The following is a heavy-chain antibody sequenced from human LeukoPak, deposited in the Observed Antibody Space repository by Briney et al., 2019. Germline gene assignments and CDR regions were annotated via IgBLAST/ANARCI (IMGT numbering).Heavy chain of an antibody. Sequence: ASVKVSCKASGFSFTRYAISWVRQAPGQGLEWMGWISTYNGDTKYAQQFQGRVTMTTDTSTSTAYMEVRSLTSDDTAVYYCARDPSNTSGRYAYFDYWGQGTLVTVSS. CDR3: ARDPSNTSGRYAYFDY. CDR1: GFSFTRYA. CDR2: ISTYNGDT. J-gene: IGHJ4*02. D-gene: IGHD6-19*01. V-gene: IGHV1-18*01.